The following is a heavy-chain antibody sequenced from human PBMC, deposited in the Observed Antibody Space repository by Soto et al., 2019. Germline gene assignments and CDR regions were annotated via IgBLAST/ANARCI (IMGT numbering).Heavy chain of an antibody. CDR2: MNPNSGNT. Sequence: ASVKVSCKASGYTFTSYDINWVRQATGQGLEWMGWMNPNSGNTGYAQKFQGRVTMTRNTSISTAYMELSSLRSEDTAVYYCARGGDYYYIRAWGGARYYYYYYMDVWGKGTTVTVSS. CDR3: ARGGDYYYIRAWGGARYYYYYYMDV. CDR1: GYTFTSYD. V-gene: IGHV1-8*01. J-gene: IGHJ6*03. D-gene: IGHD3-16*01.